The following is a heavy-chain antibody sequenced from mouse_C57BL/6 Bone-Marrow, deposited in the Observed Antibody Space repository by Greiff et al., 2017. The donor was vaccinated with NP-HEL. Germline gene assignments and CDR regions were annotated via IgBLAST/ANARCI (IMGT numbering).Heavy chain of an antibody. CDR2: ISNGGGST. J-gene: IGHJ3*01. Sequence: DVHLVESGGGLVQPGGSLKLSCAASGFTFSDYYMYWVRQTPEKRLEWVAYISNGGGSTYYPDTVKGRFTISRDNAKNTLYLQMSRLKSEDTAMYYCARQRRYGYGDGWFAYWGQGTLVTVSA. D-gene: IGHD2-2*01. CDR3: ARQRRYGYGDGWFAY. CDR1: GFTFSDYY. V-gene: IGHV5-12*01.